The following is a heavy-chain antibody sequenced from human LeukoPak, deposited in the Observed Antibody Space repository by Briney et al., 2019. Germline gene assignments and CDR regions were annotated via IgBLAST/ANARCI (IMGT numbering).Heavy chain of an antibody. J-gene: IGHJ4*02. V-gene: IGHV1-2*02. D-gene: IGHD2-2*01. CDR3: LSFTSGGPK. Sequence: ASVKVSCKASGYTFTGYYMHWVRQAPGQGLEWMGWIAPNTGDTNYAQKFQGRVTMTRDTSISTAYMELSRLRSDDTAVFYRLSFTSGGPKWGQGTLVTVSS. CDR2: IAPNTGDT. CDR1: GYTFTGYY.